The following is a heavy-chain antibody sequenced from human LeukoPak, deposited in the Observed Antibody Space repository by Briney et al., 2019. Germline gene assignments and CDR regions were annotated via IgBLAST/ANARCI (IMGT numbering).Heavy chain of an antibody. CDR1: GFTFSSYE. CDR3: AREGDIVVVPAANRHFDY. CDR2: ISSSGSTI. J-gene: IGHJ4*02. V-gene: IGHV3-48*03. D-gene: IGHD2-2*01. Sequence: GGSLRLSCAASGFTFSSYEMNWVRQAPGKGLEWVSYISSSGSTIYYADSVKGRFTISRDNAKNSLYLQMNSLRAEDTAVYYCAREGDIVVVPAANRHFDYWGQGTLVTVSS.